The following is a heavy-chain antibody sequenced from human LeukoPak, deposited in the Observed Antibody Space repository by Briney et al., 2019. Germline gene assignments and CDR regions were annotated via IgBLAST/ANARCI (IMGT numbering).Heavy chain of an antibody. Sequence: PSETLSLTCTVSGGSISGYYRSWLRQSPGKGLEWIGYIYHSGFTHYNPSLRSRVTISVDMSRNQFSLKLTSATAADTAMYYCARDQRCSRFDGGCDQWYFDLWGRGTLVTVSS. CDR3: ARDQRCSRFDGGCDQWYFDL. J-gene: IGHJ2*01. D-gene: IGHD3-10*02. CDR1: GGSISGYY. CDR2: IYHSGFT. V-gene: IGHV4-59*01.